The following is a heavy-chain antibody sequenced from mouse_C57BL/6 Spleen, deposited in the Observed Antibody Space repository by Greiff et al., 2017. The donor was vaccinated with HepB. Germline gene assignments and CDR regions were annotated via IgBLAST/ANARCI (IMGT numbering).Heavy chain of an antibody. CDR2: IRSKSNNYAT. Sequence: EVKLVESGGGLVQPKGSLKLSCAASGFSFNTYAMNWVRQAPGKGLEWVARIRSKSNNYATYYADSVKDRFTISRDDSESMLYLQMNNLKTEDTAMYYCVSETGTRAMDYWGQGTSVTVSS. D-gene: IGHD4-1*01. J-gene: IGHJ4*01. CDR3: VSETGTRAMDY. V-gene: IGHV10-1*01. CDR1: GFSFNTYA.